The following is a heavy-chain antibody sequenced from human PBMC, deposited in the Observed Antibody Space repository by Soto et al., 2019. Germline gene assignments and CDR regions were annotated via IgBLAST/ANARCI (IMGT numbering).Heavy chain of an antibody. CDR1: GGSISSYY. D-gene: IGHD3-22*01. V-gene: IGHV4-59*01. J-gene: IGHJ4*02. CDR2: IYYSGST. Sequence: SETLSLTCTVSGGSISSYYWSWIRQPPGKGLEWIGYIYYSGSTNYNPSLKSRVTISVDTSKNQFSLKLSSVTAADTAVYYCARDYYDSSGYPYFDYWGQGTLVAVSS. CDR3: ARDYYDSSGYPYFDY.